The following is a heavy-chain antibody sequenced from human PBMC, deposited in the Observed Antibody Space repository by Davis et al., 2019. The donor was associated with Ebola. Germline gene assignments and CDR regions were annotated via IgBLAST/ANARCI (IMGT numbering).Heavy chain of an antibody. CDR1: GFTFSSYG. CDR2: ISYDGSNK. CDR3: AKLTRGY. Sequence: PGGSLRLSCAASGFTFSSYGMHWVRQAPGKGLEWVAVISYDGSNKYYADSVKGRFTISRDNSKNTLYLQMNSLRAEDTAVYYCAKLTRGYWGQGTLVTVSS. D-gene: IGHD3-10*01. V-gene: IGHV3-30*18. J-gene: IGHJ4*02.